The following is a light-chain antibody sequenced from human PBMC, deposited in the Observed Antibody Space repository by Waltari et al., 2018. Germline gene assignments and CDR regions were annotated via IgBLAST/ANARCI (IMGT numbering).Light chain of an antibody. CDR2: EGS. V-gene: IGLV2-23*01. CDR1: SSDVGSYNL. J-gene: IGLJ3*02. CDR3: CSYAGSSTWV. Sequence: QSALTQPASVSGSPGQSITISCTGTSSDVGSYNLVSCYQQHPGTAPNLMIYEGSKRPAGVSKRVSGSKSGNTAALTSSGLQAEDEADYYCCSYAGSSTWVFGGGTKLTVL.